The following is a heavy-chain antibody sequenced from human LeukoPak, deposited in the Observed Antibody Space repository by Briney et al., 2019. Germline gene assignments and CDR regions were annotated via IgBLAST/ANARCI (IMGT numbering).Heavy chain of an antibody. V-gene: IGHV3-23*01. D-gene: IGHD2-15*01. J-gene: IGHJ4*02. CDR3: AKTRGHCSGGTCYCDY. CDR1: GFTFSNYA. CDR2: ISGSGDNT. Sequence: GGSLRLSCAASGFTFSNYAMSWVRQAQGKGLEWVSAISGSGDNTYCADSVKGRFALSRDNSKNTVYLQMNSLGADDTAVYYCAKTRGHCSGGTCYCDYWGQGTLVTVSS.